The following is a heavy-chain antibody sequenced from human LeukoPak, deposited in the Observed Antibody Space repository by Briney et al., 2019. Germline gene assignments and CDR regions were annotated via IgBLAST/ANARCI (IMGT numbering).Heavy chain of an antibody. CDR2: IYHSGST. CDR3: ARDIRFGELH. CDR1: GYSISSGYY. J-gene: IGHJ4*02. Sequence: SETLSLTCTVSGYSISSGYYWGWIRQPPGKGLEWIGSIYHSGSTYYNPSLKSRVTISVDTSKNQFSLKLSSVTAADTAVYYCARDIRFGELHWGQGTLVTVSS. V-gene: IGHV4-38-2*02. D-gene: IGHD3-10*01.